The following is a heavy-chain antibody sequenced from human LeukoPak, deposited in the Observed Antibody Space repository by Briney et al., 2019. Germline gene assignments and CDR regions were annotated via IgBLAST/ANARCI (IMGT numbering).Heavy chain of an antibody. D-gene: IGHD2-15*01. J-gene: IGHJ4*02. V-gene: IGHV3-23*01. CDR3: AKNSGGTCYSHLDY. CDR2: ISGSGGST. CDR1: GFTFSSYG. Sequence: PGGSLRLSCAASGFTFSSYGMTWVRQAPGKGLEWVSGISGSGGSTYYEDSVKGRFTISRDNSKNTLYLQMNSLRAEDTAVYYCAKNSGGTCYSHLDYWAREPWSPSPQ.